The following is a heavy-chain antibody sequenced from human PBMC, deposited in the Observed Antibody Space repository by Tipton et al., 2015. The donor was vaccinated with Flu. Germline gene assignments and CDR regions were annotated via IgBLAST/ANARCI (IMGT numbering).Heavy chain of an antibody. CDR1: GGSISSSSYY. CDR3: AGSTSGSYYDAFFSYGMDV. D-gene: IGHD3-10*01. CDR2: IYYSGST. Sequence: TLSLTCTVSGGSISSSSYYWGWIRQPPGKGLEWIGSIYYSGSTYYNPSLKSRVTISVDTSKNQFSLKLSSVTAADTAVYYCAGSTSGSYYDAFFSYGMDVWGQGTTVTVSS. V-gene: IGHV4-39*07. J-gene: IGHJ6*02.